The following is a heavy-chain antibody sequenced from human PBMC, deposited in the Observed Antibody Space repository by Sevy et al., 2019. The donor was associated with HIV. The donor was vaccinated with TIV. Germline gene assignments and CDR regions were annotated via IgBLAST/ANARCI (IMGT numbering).Heavy chain of an antibody. D-gene: IGHD3-10*01. CDR3: ARGIFGSGSRLGLGY. J-gene: IGHJ4*02. CDR1: GFSFSDYW. CDR2: MRQDGRET. Sequence: GGSLRLSCEASGFSFSDYWMTWVRQAPGKGLEWVANMRQDGRETYYVDSVKGRFTVSRDNAKNPLWLQMNSLRAEDTAVYYCARGIFGSGSRLGLGYWGQGTLVTVSS. V-gene: IGHV3-7*03.